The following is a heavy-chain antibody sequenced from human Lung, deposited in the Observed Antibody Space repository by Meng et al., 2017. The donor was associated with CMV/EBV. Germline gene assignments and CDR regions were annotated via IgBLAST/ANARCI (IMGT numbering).Heavy chain of an antibody. CDR2: ISAYNGNT. D-gene: IGHD6-13*01. CDR3: AASSSSWYQNWFDP. CDR1: GYTFTSCG. V-gene: IGHV1-18*01. J-gene: IGHJ5*02. Sequence: VQLWTSGHGVTKPVASDKVSCKASGYTFTSCGISGVRQAPGQGLEWMGWISAYNGNTNYAQKLQGRVTMTTDTSTSTAYMELRSLRSDDTAVYYCAASSSSWYQNWFDPWGQGTLVTVSS.